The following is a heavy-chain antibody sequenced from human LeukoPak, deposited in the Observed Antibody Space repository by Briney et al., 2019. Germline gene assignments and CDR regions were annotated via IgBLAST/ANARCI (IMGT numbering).Heavy chain of an antibody. CDR1: GYTFTSYD. D-gene: IGHD4-11*01. V-gene: IGHV1-8*01. J-gene: IGHJ5*02. CDR3: ARVDVPSYSNYKENWFDP. Sequence: GASVKVSCKASGYTFTSYDINWVRQATGQGLEWMGWMNPNSGNTGYAQKFQGRVTMTRNTSISTAYMELSSLRSEDTAVYYCARVDVPSYSNYKENWFDPWGQGTLVTVSS. CDR2: MNPNSGNT.